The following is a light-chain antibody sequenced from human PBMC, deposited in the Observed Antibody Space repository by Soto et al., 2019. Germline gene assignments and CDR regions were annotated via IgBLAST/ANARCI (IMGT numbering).Light chain of an antibody. CDR3: QHYGGRWT. CDR1: QTVITNY. Sequence: EIVLTHSPGTLSLSPCEGAALSRRASQTVITNYIAWYQKKPGRAPRLLIYGVSNRATGTPDRFSGSGSGTDFTLTISRLEPEDSAVYYCQHYGGRWTFGQGTKVDIK. V-gene: IGKV3-20*01. J-gene: IGKJ1*01. CDR2: GVS.